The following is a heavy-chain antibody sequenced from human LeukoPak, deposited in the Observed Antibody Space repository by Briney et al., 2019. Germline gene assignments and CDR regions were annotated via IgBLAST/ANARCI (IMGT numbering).Heavy chain of an antibody. V-gene: IGHV1-69*13. CDR2: IIPIFGTA. Sequence: SVTVSCTASGGTFSSYAISWVRQAPGQGLEWMGGIIPIFGTANYAQKFQGRVTITADESTSTAYMELSSLRSEDTAVYYCASDCSGGSCYYYYGMDVWGQGTTVTVSS. D-gene: IGHD2-15*01. CDR1: GGTFSSYA. CDR3: ASDCSGGSCYYYYGMDV. J-gene: IGHJ6*02.